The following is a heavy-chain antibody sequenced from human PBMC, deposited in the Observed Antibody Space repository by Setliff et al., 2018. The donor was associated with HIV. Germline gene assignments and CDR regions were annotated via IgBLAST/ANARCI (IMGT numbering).Heavy chain of an antibody. D-gene: IGHD3-10*01. Sequence: PSETLSLTCSVSGGSISSSSYYWGWIRQPPGKGLDWIGSMSYTGTTYDNPSLKSRVTISVDTSKNQFSLKLSSVTAADTAVYYCARVYTGSGSFPFDYWGQGTLVTVSS. CDR2: MSYTGTT. CDR1: GGSISSSSYY. CDR3: ARVYTGSGSFPFDY. V-gene: IGHV4-39*01. J-gene: IGHJ4*02.